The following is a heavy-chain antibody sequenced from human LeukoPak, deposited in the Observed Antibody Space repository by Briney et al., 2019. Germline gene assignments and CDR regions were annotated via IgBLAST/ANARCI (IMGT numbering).Heavy chain of an antibody. V-gene: IGHV4-30-4*01. J-gene: IGHJ2*01. D-gene: IGHD5-24*01. CDR1: GGPISSGDYY. CDR3: ARAGDGYNSWYFDL. Sequence: SETLSLTCTVSGGPISSGDYYWSWIRQPPGKGLEWIGYIYYSGSTYYNPSLKSRVTISVDTSKNQFSLKLSSVTAADTAVYYCARAGDGYNSWYFDLWGRGTLVTVSS. CDR2: IYYSGST.